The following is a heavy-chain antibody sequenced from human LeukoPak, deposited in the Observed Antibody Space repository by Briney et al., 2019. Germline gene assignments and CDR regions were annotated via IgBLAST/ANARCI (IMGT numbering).Heavy chain of an antibody. D-gene: IGHD3-3*01. V-gene: IGHV3-53*01. CDR2: IYSDGST. Sequence: GGSLRLSCAASGFTVSSNYMSWVRQAPGKGLEWVSVIYSDGSTYYADSVKGRFTISRDNSKNTLYLQMNSLRAEDTAVYYCARASWSGYYTGVYFDYWGQGTLVTVSS. J-gene: IGHJ4*02. CDR3: ARASWSGYYTGVYFDY. CDR1: GFTVSSNY.